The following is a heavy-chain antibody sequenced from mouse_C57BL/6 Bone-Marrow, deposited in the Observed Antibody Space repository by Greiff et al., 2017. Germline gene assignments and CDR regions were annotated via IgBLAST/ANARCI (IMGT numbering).Heavy chain of an antibody. CDR1: GYTFTSYG. J-gene: IGHJ2*01. Sequence: VKVVESGAELARPGASVKLSCKASGYTFTSYGISWVKQRTGQGLEWIGEIYPRSGNTYYNEKFKGKATLTADKSSSTAYMELRSLTSEDSAVYFCARSIYYGLDYWGQGTTLTVSS. V-gene: IGHV1-81*01. CDR3: ARSIYYGLDY. CDR2: IYPRSGNT. D-gene: IGHD1-1*01.